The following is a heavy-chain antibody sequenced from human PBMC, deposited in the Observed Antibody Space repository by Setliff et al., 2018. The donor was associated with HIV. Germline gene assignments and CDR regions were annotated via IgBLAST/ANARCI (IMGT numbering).Heavy chain of an antibody. CDR3: ARGTDYDLWTYYYYMDV. Sequence: LRLSCAASGFTFSSYAMSWVRQAPGKGLEWVSGISGGGASTYYADSVKSRFTVSRDNSKSTLYLQMNSLRAEDTATYYCARGTDYDLWTYYYYMDVWGKGTTVTVSS. CDR1: GFTFSSYA. D-gene: IGHD3-3*01. J-gene: IGHJ6*03. CDR2: ISGGGAST. V-gene: IGHV3-23*01.